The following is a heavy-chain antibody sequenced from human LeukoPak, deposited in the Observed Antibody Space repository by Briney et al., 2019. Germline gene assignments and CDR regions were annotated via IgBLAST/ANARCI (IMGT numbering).Heavy chain of an antibody. CDR1: GYTFTGYY. D-gene: IGHD2-2*01. CDR2: INVYSGST. CDR3: VFGECSSTSCYPRRDY. Sequence: ASVKVSCKASGYTFTGYYMHWVRQAPGQGLEWMGWINVYSGSTEYKADLQGRLTVATETSTTTAYMELRSLRSDDTAVYYCVFGECSSTSCYPRRDYWGHGTLVTVSS. V-gene: IGHV1-18*04. J-gene: IGHJ4*01.